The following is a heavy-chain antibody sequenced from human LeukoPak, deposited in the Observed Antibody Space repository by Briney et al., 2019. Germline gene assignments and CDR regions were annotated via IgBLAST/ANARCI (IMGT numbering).Heavy chain of an antibody. CDR3: ARGRYYYDSSGYYPTFDY. D-gene: IGHD3-22*01. CDR2: IYTSGST. Sequence: SETLSLTCTVSGDSISGFYWSWIRQAAGKGLEWIGHIYTSGSTNYNPSLKSRVTMSVDMSKNQFSLKLRSVTAADTAVYYCARGRYYYDSSGYYPTFDYWGQGTLVTVSS. J-gene: IGHJ4*02. V-gene: IGHV4-4*07. CDR1: GDSISGFY.